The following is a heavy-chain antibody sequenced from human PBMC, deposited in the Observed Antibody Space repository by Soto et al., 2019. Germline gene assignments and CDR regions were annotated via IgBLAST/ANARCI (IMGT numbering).Heavy chain of an antibody. CDR3: ARGEPRFMEWLLLSEYFDP. CDR1: GVSFSSYY. D-gene: IGHD3-3*01. V-gene: IGHV4-34*01. CDR2: INHSGST. Sequence: SETLSLTCAVYGVSFSSYYWSWIRQPPGKGLEWIGVINHSGSTNYDPSLKSRVTISIDTSKNQVSLTLSSVTAADTAVYYCARGEPRFMEWLLLSEYFDPWGQGTLVTVSS. J-gene: IGHJ5*02.